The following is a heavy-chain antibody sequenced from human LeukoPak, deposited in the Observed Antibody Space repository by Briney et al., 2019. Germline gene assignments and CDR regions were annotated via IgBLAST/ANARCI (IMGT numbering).Heavy chain of an antibody. Sequence: ASVKVSCKASGYTFTSYYMHWVRQAPGQGLEWMGWINPNSGGTNYAQKFQGRVTMTRDTSSSTAYMELSRLRSDDTAVYYCARTVEHYYYYYMDVWGKGTTVTVSS. D-gene: IGHD4-11*01. CDR3: ARTVEHYYYYYMDV. V-gene: IGHV1-2*02. J-gene: IGHJ6*03. CDR2: INPNSGGT. CDR1: GYTFTSYY.